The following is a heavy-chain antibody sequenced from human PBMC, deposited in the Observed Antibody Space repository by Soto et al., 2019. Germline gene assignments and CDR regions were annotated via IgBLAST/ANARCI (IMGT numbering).Heavy chain of an antibody. J-gene: IGHJ6*02. CDR2: INTGNGNT. CDR3: ARGERLYYYYGMDV. CDR1: GYNFSTYA. V-gene: IGHV1-3*04. D-gene: IGHD3-3*01. Sequence: ASVKVSCKASGYNFSTYALLWVRQAPGQGLEWMGWINTGNGNTKYSQKFQGRVTMTRDTSASTAFLELSSLKSEDTAVYYCARGERLYYYYGMDVWGQGTTVTVSS.